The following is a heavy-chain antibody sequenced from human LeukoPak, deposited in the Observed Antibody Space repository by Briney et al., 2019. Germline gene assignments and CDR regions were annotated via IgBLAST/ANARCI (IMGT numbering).Heavy chain of an antibody. D-gene: IGHD5-24*01. CDR1: GYTFTNYD. Sequence: ASVKVSCKASGYTFTNYDINWVRQAPGQGLEWMGWMNPNSGNTGYAQKFQGRFTLTRETFISTAYMELSSLRSDDTAVYYCVRAMAPLDTFNYQYAMDVWGQGTMVTVSS. CDR3: VRAMAPLDTFNYQYAMDV. V-gene: IGHV1-8*01. CDR2: MNPNSGNT. J-gene: IGHJ6*02.